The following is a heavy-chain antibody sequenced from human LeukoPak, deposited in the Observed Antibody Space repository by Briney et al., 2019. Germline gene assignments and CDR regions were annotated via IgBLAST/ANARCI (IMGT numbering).Heavy chain of an antibody. CDR1: GFTFSNYG. V-gene: IGHV3-23*01. Sequence: GGSLRLSCAVSGFTFSNYGMTWVRQAPGKGPEWVSAISGSGGSTYYADSVKGRFTISRDNSKNTLYLQMNSLRAEDTAVYYCAKVRVDILVVVAAPFDYWGQGTLVTVSS. D-gene: IGHD2-15*01. J-gene: IGHJ4*02. CDR2: ISGSGGST. CDR3: AKVRVDILVVVAAPFDY.